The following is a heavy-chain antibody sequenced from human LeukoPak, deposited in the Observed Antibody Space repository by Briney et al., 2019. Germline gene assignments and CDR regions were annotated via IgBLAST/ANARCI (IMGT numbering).Heavy chain of an antibody. D-gene: IGHD2-2*01. CDR3: AREEYGFDP. CDR1: GYMFTGFY. Sequence: ASMKVSCRASGYMFTGFYIHWVRQAPGQGLEWMGWINPNTGGTNFAQKFQGRVTITRDTSISTAYMELNKLTSNDTAVYYCAREEYGFDPWGQGTLVTVSS. J-gene: IGHJ5*02. CDR2: INPNTGGT. V-gene: IGHV1-2*02.